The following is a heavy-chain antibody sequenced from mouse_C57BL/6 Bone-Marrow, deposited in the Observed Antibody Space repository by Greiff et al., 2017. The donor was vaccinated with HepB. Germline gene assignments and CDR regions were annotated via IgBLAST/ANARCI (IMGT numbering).Heavy chain of an antibody. V-gene: IGHV1-82*01. D-gene: IGHD1-1*01. Sequence: QVQLQQSGPELVKPGASVKISCKASGYAFSSSWMNWVKQRPGKGLEWIGRIYPGDGDTNYNGKFKGKATLTADKSSSTAYMQLSSLTSEDSAVYFCARIYGSPDYWGQGTTLTVSS. CDR1: GYAFSSSW. CDR2: IYPGDGDT. CDR3: ARIYGSPDY. J-gene: IGHJ2*01.